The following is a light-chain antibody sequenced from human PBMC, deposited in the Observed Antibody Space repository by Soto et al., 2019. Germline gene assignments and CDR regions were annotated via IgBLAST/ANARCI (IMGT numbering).Light chain of an antibody. Sequence: QSVLTQPPSVSGAPGQRATISCTGNSSNIGAGFDVHWYQQLPGTAPKLLIYDNSNRPSGVPDRFSGSKSGTSASLAITGLQAEDGTDYYCSSYAGSSNVFGTGTKLTVL. CDR2: DNS. V-gene: IGLV1-40*01. CDR1: SSNIGAGFD. J-gene: IGLJ1*01. CDR3: SSYAGSSNV.